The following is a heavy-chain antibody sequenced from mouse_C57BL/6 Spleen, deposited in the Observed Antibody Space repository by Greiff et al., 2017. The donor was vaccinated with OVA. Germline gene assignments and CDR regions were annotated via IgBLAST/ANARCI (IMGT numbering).Heavy chain of an antibody. Sequence: EVKVVESGGGLVKPGGSLKLSCAASGFTFSDYGMHWVRQAPEKGLEWVAYISSGSSTIYYADTLKGRFTISRDNAKNTLFLQMTSLRSEDTAMYYCARGDDYGRSAYDYWGKGATVTV. CDR1: GFTFSDYG. D-gene: IGHD1-1*01. J-gene: IGHJ2*01. CDR2: ISSGSSTI. V-gene: IGHV5-17*01. CDR3: ARGDDYGRSAYDY.